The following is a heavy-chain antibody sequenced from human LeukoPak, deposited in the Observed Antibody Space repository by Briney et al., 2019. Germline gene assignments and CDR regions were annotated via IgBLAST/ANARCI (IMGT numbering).Heavy chain of an antibody. D-gene: IGHD5-12*01. J-gene: IGHJ4*02. V-gene: IGHV1-24*01. CDR1: GYTLTELS. CDR3: ATIANRVATLDY. CDR2: FDPEDGET. Sequence: GASVTVSCTVSGYTLTELSMHWVRQAPGKGLEWMGGFDPEDGETIYAQKFQGRVTMTEDTSTDTAYMELSSLRSEDTAVYYCATIANRVATLDYWGQGTLVTVSS.